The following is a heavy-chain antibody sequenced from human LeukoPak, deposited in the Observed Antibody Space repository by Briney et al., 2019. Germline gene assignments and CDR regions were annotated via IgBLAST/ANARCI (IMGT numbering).Heavy chain of an antibody. Sequence: SSETLSLTCSVSGGSISSSSYYWGWIRQPPGKGLEWIGSIYYSGSTYYNPSLKSRVTISVDTSKNQFSLKVSSVTAADTAVYYCAIGPVEMATTWGQGTLVTVSS. CDR1: GGSISSSSYY. V-gene: IGHV4-39*07. J-gene: IGHJ5*02. CDR3: AIGPVEMATT. CDR2: IYYSGST. D-gene: IGHD5-24*01.